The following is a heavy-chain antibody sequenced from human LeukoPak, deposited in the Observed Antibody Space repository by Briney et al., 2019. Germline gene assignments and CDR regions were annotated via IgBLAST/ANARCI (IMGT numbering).Heavy chain of an antibody. CDR1: GFTFSSYS. CDR3: AGNAYDYVWGSYRDV. CDR2: ISSSSSYI. J-gene: IGHJ4*02. Sequence: GYLRLSCAASGFTFSSYSMNWVRQAPGKGLEWVSSISSSSSYIYYADSVKGRFTISRDNAKNSLYLQMNSLRAEDTAVYYCAGNAYDYVWGSYRDVWGQGTLVTVSS. V-gene: IGHV3-21*01. D-gene: IGHD3-16*02.